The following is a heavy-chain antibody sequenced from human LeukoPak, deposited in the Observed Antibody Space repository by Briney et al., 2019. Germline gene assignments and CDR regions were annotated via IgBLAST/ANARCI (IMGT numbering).Heavy chain of an antibody. CDR1: GGSFSGFY. CDR2: INHSGST. J-gene: IGHJ5*02. CDR3: AKNNWFDP. V-gene: IGHV4-34*01. Sequence: SETLSLACAVYGGSFSGFYWSWIRQPPGGGLEWIGEINHSGSTNYKPSLKSRVTISVDTSKNQFSLKLNSVTAADTAVYYCAKNNWFDPWGQGTLVTVSS.